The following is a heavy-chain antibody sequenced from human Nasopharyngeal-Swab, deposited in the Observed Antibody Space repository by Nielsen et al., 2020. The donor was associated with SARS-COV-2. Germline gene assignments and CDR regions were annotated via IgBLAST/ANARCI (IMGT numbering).Heavy chain of an antibody. J-gene: IGHJ4*02. CDR2: IKEDGSEK. V-gene: IGHV3-7*03. CDR1: GFTFGNYW. Sequence: GGSLRLSCAASGFTFGNYWMSWVRQAPGKRLEWVANIKEDGSEKDYVDSVKGRFTISRDNIKNSLYLQMNSLGVEETAVYFCARLPRNNWRLDSWGQGILVTVPS. D-gene: IGHD1-20*01. CDR3: ARLPRNNWRLDS.